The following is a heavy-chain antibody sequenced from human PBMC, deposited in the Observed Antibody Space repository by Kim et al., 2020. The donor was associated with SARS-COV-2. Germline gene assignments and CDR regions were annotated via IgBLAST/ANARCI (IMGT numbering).Heavy chain of an antibody. CDR2: SYTIGIT. J-gene: IGHJ4*02. V-gene: IGHV4-39*02. CDR1: GGSISSASHY. CDR3: AGSLFQGGVVY. D-gene: IGHD2-8*01. Sequence: SETLSLTCTVSGGSISSASHYWGWIRQAPGKGLEWIGTSYTIGITYSNPSYGSGATIPNNTFKNNSPLILNPGPAATTALYSVAGSLFQGGVVYWGQ.